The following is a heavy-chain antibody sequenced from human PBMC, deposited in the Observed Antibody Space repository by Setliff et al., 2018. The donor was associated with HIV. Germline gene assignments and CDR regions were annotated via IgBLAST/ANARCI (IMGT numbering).Heavy chain of an antibody. Sequence: GASVKVACKVSGGTFRKYSMNWIRQAPGQGLEWMGWMSPINGNVGYAPKFRGRITMTRNTSIGTVYMALSSLTSENTAVYYCKRDFEGMSTINGFEDWGQGTLVTVSS. CDR3: KRDFEGMSTINGFED. J-gene: IGHJ5*01. CDR2: MSPINGNV. D-gene: IGHD1-1*01. V-gene: IGHV1-8*01. CDR1: GGTFRKYS.